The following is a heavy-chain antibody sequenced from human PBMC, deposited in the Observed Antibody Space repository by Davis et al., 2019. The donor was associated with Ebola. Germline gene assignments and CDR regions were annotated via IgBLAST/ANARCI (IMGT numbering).Heavy chain of an antibody. CDR2: ITGDGSST. V-gene: IGHV3-74*03. J-gene: IGHJ4*02. CDR3: AREGSGLYFDY. Sequence: GESLKISCLDSGFTFGSYWMHWVRQAPGEGLVWVSRITGDGSSTAYADSVKGRFTISRDNAKKTLYLQMDSLRTDDTGVYYCAREGSGLYFDYWGQGALVTVSS. D-gene: IGHD3-10*01. CDR1: GFTFGSYW.